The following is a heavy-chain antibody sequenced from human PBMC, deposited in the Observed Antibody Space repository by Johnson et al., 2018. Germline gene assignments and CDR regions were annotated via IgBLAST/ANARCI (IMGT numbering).Heavy chain of an antibody. J-gene: IGHJ3*01. CDR1: GYTFTSYD. CDR3: AREIGVTADAFDF. D-gene: IGHD2-21*02. V-gene: IGHV1-8*01. Sequence: QVRLVQSGAEVKKPGASVKVSCKASGYTFTSYDINWVRQATGQGLEWMGWMNPNSGNTGYAKKFQGRVTMTRNTSISTAYMELSSLRSEETAVYYCAREIGVTADAFDFWGQGTMVTVSS. CDR2: MNPNSGNT.